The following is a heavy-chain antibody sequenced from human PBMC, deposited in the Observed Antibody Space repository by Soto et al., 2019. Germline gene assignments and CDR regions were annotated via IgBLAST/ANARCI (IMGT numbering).Heavy chain of an antibody. CDR2: ISYDGSTE. CDR1: GFTFNSYA. Sequence: ESGGGVVQPGRSLRLSCAASGFTFNSYAMNWVRQAPGKGLEWVSVISYDGSTEYYADSVRGRFTISRDNSKNTLYLQMNSLRAEDTAVYYCARIWLDFVVVRIPSAWGGNDNWGQGTLVTVSS. D-gene: IGHD2-15*01. CDR3: ARIWLDFVVVRIPSAWGGNDN. V-gene: IGHV3-30-3*01. J-gene: IGHJ4*02.